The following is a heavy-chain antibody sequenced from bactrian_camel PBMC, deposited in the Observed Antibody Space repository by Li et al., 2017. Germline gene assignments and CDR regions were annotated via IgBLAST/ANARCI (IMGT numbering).Heavy chain of an antibody. CDR1: GAALSTYA. J-gene: IGHJ6*01. D-gene: IGHD5*01. CDR3: CTGRSGYGLAIFGY. V-gene: IGHV3S53*01. Sequence: HVQLVESGGGLVQPGGSLRLSCAASGAALSTYAMGWFRQAPGKAREGVATVTSDQRVNYADSVKGRFTISRDNDKNTLYLQMNSLKSEDTALYYCCTGRSGYGLAIFGYWGQGTQVTVS. CDR2: VTSDQRV.